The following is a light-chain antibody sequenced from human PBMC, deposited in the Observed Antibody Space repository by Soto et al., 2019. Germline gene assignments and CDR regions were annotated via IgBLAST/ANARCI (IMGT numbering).Light chain of an antibody. J-gene: IGKJ1*01. CDR1: RDVESD. Sequence: QMTQSPSSLSASVGEKIIITFRASRDVESDVSWYKQKPGQPPKLLIYAASNLYTGVPSRFSGSRSGTEFTRTITSLQPEDFASYYGLQDYGDSWTFGQGTKVEIE. V-gene: IGKV1-6*01. CDR2: AAS. CDR3: LQDYGDSWT.